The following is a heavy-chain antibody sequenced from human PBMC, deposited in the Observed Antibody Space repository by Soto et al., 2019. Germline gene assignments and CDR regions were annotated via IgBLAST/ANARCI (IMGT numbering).Heavy chain of an antibody. V-gene: IGHV3-30-3*01. J-gene: IGHJ5*02. CDR3: ARDMYSSDYFVTWFEP. Sequence: QVRLVESGGGVVQPGRSLRLSCTASGFSFSSYAMYWFRQPPGKGLEWVAVISHDGINKHYADSVKGRVTVSRDNSNHALDLQLNSLRGEDTAMYYCARDMYSSDYFVTWFEPWGQGTLVTVSS. CDR2: ISHDGINK. D-gene: IGHD6-19*01. CDR1: GFSFSSYA.